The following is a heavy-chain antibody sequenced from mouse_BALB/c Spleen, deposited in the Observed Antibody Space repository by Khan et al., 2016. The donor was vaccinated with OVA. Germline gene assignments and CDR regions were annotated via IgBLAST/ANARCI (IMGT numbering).Heavy chain of an antibody. J-gene: IGHJ4*01. D-gene: IGHD1-1*01. CDR2: IWTGGST. Sequence: QVQLKESGPGLVAPSQSLSITCTVSGFSLTNYTVHWVRQPPGKGLEWLGIIWTGGSTNYNSALMSRLSINKDNSKSQVFLKMNSLQTDDTAMYYWARDQYRSSYDYAMDYWGQGTSVTVSS. V-gene: IGHV2-9*02. CDR1: GFSLTNYT. CDR3: ARDQYRSSYDYAMDY.